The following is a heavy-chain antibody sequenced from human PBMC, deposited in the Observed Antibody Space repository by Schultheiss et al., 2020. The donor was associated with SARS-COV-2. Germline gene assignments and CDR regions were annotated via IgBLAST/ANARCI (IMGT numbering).Heavy chain of an antibody. V-gene: IGHV4-59*08. Sequence: SETLSLTCAVYGGSFSGYYWSWIRQPPGKGLEWIGYIYYSGSTNYNPSLKSRVTMSVDTSKNQFSLKLSSVTAADTAVYYCASSQDVHGDYVPMDVWGQGTTVTVSS. CDR2: IYYSGST. CDR1: GGSFSGYY. J-gene: IGHJ6*02. CDR3: ASSQDVHGDYVPMDV. D-gene: IGHD4-17*01.